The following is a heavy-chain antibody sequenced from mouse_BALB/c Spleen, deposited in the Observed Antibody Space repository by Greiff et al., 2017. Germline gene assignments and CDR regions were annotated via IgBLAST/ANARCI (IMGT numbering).Heavy chain of an antibody. J-gene: IGHJ1*01. Sequence: EVQLQQSGPELVKPGASVKMSCKASGYTFTSYVMHWVKQKPGQGLEWIGYINPYNDGTKYNEKFKGKATLTSDKSSSTAYMELSSLTSEDSAVYYCARAYYYGSSQGYFDVWGAGTTVTVSS. CDR3: ARAYYYGSSQGYFDV. V-gene: IGHV1-14*01. CDR1: GYTFTSYV. CDR2: INPYNDGT. D-gene: IGHD1-1*01.